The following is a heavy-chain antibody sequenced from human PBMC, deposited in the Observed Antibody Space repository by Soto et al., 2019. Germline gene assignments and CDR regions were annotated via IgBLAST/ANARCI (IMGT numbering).Heavy chain of an antibody. D-gene: IGHD6-19*01. CDR3: ARVRPAGNPSNYYYYGMDV. CDR1: GGSISSGGYY. V-gene: IGHV4-31*03. CDR2: IYYSGRT. J-gene: IGHJ6*02. Sequence: QVQLQESGPGLVKPSQTLSLTCTVSGGSISSGGYYWSWIRQHPGKGLEWIGYIYYSGRTYYNPSLKSRVTISVDTSKNQFSLKLSSVTAADTAVYYCARVRPAGNPSNYYYYGMDVWGQGTTVTVSS.